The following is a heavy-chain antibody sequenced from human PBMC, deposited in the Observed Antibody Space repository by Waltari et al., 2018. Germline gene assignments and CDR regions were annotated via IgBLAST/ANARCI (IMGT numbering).Heavy chain of an antibody. CDR1: GVTVSNNY. CDR3: ARNQVETALGY. J-gene: IGHJ4*02. CDR2: IYSGGTT. V-gene: IGHV3-53*01. D-gene: IGHD2-21*02. Sequence: EVQLVESGGGLIQPGGSLRLSCVASGVTVSNNYMTWLRQAPGKGLGLVSLIYSGGTTYYAESVKGRFTISRDGSKNTVYLQMNSLRAEDTAVYFCARNQVETALGYWGQGTLVTVSS.